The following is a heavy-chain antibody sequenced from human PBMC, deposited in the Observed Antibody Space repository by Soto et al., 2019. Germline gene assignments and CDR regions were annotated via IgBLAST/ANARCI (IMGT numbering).Heavy chain of an antibody. J-gene: IGHJ5*02. V-gene: IGHV3-21*01. CDR1: GFTFSSYS. Sequence: LRLSCAASGFTFSSYSMNWVRQAPGKGLEWASSISSSSSYIYYADSVKGRFTISRDNAKNSLYLQMNSLRAEDTAVYYCARANWNILHNWFDPWGQATLVTVSS. CDR2: ISSSSSYI. CDR3: ARANWNILHNWFDP. D-gene: IGHD1-20*01.